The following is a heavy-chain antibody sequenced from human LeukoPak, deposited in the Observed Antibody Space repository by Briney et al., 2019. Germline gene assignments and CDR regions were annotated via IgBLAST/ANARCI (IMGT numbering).Heavy chain of an antibody. CDR2: ISSSSSYI. J-gene: IGHJ5*02. V-gene: IGHV3-21*01. CDR1: GFTSSSYG. Sequence: PGGSLRLSCAASGFTSSSYGMNWVRQAPGKGLEWGSSISSSSSYIYYADSVKGRFTISRDNAKNSLYLQMNSLRAEDTAVYYCARDLSWFGDFNWFDPWGQGTLVTVSS. D-gene: IGHD3-10*01. CDR3: ARDLSWFGDFNWFDP.